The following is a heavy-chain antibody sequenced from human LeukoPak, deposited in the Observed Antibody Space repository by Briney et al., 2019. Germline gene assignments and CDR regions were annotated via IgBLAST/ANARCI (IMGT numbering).Heavy chain of an antibody. V-gene: IGHV3-30-3*01. D-gene: IGHD3-3*01. CDR1: GFTFSSYA. J-gene: IGHJ4*02. CDR3: ARDYSGRITIFGVVTPGD. Sequence: GRSLRLSCAASGFTFSSYAMHWVRQAPGKGLEWVAVISYDGSNKYYADSVKGRFSISRDNSKNTLYLQMNSLRAEDTAVYYCARDYSGRITIFGVVTPGDWGQGTLVTVSS. CDR2: ISYDGSNK.